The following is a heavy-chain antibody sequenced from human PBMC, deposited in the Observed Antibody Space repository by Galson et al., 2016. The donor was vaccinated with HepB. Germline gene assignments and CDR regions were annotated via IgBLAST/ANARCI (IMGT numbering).Heavy chain of an antibody. CDR3: ARGEVGITAAARAFDY. Sequence: SVKVSCKVSGGTFSTYDFSWVRQAPGQGLEWMGGIIPIFATATYTQKFQGRVTITADESTSIVYMELSSLKSEDTAIYYCARGEVGITAAARAFDYWGQGTLVTVSS. J-gene: IGHJ4*02. D-gene: IGHD6-13*01. CDR1: GGTFSTYD. CDR2: IIPIFATA. V-gene: IGHV1-69*13.